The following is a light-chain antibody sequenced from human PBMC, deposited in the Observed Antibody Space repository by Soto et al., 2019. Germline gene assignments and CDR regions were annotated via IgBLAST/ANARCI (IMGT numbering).Light chain of an antibody. CDR3: QQANSFPLT. Sequence: DIQITQSPSSLSASVEDRVIISCRASQSISNHLNWYQKKPGKAPKIMIFAASSLQSGVPSRFSGSRSGPDFNLTISSLQTEDFATYYCQQANSFPLTFGGGTKLDIK. CDR2: AAS. J-gene: IGKJ4*01. V-gene: IGKV1-39*01. CDR1: QSISNH.